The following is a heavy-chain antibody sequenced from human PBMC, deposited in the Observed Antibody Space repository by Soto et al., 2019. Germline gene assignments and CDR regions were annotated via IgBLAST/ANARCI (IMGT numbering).Heavy chain of an antibody. CDR3: ARGVHYGSGSYLYYYYYYMDV. CDR2: IYYSGST. D-gene: IGHD3-10*01. CDR1: GGSISSYY. J-gene: IGHJ6*03. Sequence: QVQLQESGPGLVKPSETLSLTCTVSGGSISSYYWSWIRQPPGKGLERIGYIYYSGSTNYNPSLKSRVTISVDTSKNQFSLKLSSVTAADTAVYYCARGVHYGSGSYLYYYYYYMDVWGKGTTVTVSS. V-gene: IGHV4-59*01.